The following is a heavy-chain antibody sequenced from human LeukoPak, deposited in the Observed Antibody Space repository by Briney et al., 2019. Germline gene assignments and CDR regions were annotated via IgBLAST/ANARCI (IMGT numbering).Heavy chain of an antibody. V-gene: IGHV3-66*02. CDR3: ARGGYGSGSYDHYNYHMDV. Sequence: QPGGSLRLSCAVSGSTVSSNYMIWVRQAPGKGLEWVSVIFSGGTTYNADSVKGRLTISRDNSKNTLYLQMNSLRAEDTAVYYCARGGYGSGSYDHYNYHMDVWGRGTTVTVSS. CDR2: IFSGGTT. J-gene: IGHJ6*03. CDR1: GSTVSSNY. D-gene: IGHD3-10*01.